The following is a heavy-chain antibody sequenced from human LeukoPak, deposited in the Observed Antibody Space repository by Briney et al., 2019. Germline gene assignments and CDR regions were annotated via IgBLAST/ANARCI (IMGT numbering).Heavy chain of an antibody. CDR1: GFTFSSYA. D-gene: IGHD3-16*02. V-gene: IGHV3-23*01. CDR3: ARGYVWGSYRYFDY. Sequence: PGGSLRLSCAASGFTFSSYAMNWVRQAPGKGLEWVSAISGSGGSTYYADSVKGRFTISRDNAKNTLYLQMNSLRAEDTAVYYCARGYVWGSYRYFDYWGQGTLVTVSS. J-gene: IGHJ4*02. CDR2: ISGSGGST.